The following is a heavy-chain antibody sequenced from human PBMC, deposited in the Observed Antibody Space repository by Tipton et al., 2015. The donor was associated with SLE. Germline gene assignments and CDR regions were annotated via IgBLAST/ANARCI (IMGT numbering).Heavy chain of an antibody. D-gene: IGHD3-22*01. CDR3: ARVYGSSYSHFDH. CDR2: IYYSGNT. V-gene: IGHV4-31*01. J-gene: IGHJ4*02. Sequence: TLSLTCTVSGGSISSGAYYWSWIRQHPGKGLEWIGYIYYSGNTLYNPSLKSQVAISVDTSKSQFSLKLTSVTAADTAVYYCARVYGSSYSHFDHWGQGTLVTVSS. CDR1: GGSISSGAYY.